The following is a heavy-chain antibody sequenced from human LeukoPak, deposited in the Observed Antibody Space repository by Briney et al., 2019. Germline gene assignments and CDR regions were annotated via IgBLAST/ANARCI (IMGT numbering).Heavy chain of an antibody. Sequence: GQSLKISCKGSGYSFTSYWIAWARQMPGKGLEWMGIIYPGDSDTRYSPSFQGQVTISADKSISTAYLQWSSLKASDTAMYYCARRGTAMDFDYWGQGTLVTVSS. J-gene: IGHJ4*02. CDR1: GYSFTSYW. CDR3: ARRGTAMDFDY. CDR2: IYPGDSDT. V-gene: IGHV5-51*01. D-gene: IGHD5-18*01.